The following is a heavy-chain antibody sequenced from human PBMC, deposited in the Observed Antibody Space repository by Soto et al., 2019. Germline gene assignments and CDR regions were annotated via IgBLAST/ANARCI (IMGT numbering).Heavy chain of an antibody. CDR3: AREITFYSGSGSFRKAYGMDV. D-gene: IGHD3-10*01. Sequence: LRLSCAASGLTVSTNYMSWVRQAPGKGLEWVSIIYRSGTTYYADSVKGRFTISRDSSKNTVYLEISSLRAEDTAIYFCAREITFYSGSGSFRKAYGMDVWGQGTTVTASS. V-gene: IGHV3-53*01. CDR1: GLTVSTNY. J-gene: IGHJ6*02. CDR2: IYRSGTT.